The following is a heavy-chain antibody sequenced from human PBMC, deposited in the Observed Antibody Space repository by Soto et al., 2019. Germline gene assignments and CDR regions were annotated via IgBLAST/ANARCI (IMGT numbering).Heavy chain of an antibody. D-gene: IGHD6-19*01. CDR3: ARAGGSGWSLDY. J-gene: IGHJ4*02. V-gene: IGHV3-11*01. CDR2: ISTSVTII. Sequence: QGQLVESGGGLVQPGGSLRLSCAASGYIFSDYYMTCIRQAPGKGLEWVSYISTSVTIISYADSVKGRFTISRDDAKNSLYLQMNSLRADDTAIYYCARAGGSGWSLDYWGQGTLVTVSS. CDR1: GYIFSDYY.